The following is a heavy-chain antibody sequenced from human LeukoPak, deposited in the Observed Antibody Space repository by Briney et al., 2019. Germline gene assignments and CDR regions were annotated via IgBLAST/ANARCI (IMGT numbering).Heavy chain of an antibody. CDR2: ISYDGSNK. J-gene: IGHJ4*02. D-gene: IGHD2-8*01. V-gene: IGHV3-30*18. CDR3: AEDRNGTQKGLYYFDY. CDR1: GFTFSNYG. Sequence: GGSLRLSCATSGFTFSNYGMHWVRQAPGKGLEWVALISYDGSNKYYADSVKGRFTISRDNSKNTLYLQMNSLTAEDTAVYYCAEDRNGTQKGLYYFDYWGQGTLVTVSS.